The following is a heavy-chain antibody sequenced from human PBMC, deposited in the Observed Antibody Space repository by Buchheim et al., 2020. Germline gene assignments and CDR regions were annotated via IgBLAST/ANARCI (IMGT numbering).Heavy chain of an antibody. CDR2: IYTSGST. CDR3: ARISVVAAPYFDY. CDR1: GGSISSGSYY. J-gene: IGHJ4*02. Sequence: QVQLQESGPGLVKPSQTLSLTCTVPGGSISSGSYYWSWIRQPAGKGLEWIGRIYTSGSTNYNPSLKSRVTISVDTSKNPLSLKLSSVTAADTAVYYCARISVVAAPYFDYWGQGTL. V-gene: IGHV4-61*02. D-gene: IGHD2-15*01.